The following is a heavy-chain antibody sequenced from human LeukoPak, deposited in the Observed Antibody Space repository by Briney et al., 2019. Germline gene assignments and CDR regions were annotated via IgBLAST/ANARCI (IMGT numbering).Heavy chain of an antibody. D-gene: IGHD3-10*01. CDR1: GGTFSSYA. CDR3: ARSWFGDLYYFDY. CDR2: IIPIFGTA. J-gene: IGHJ4*02. V-gene: IGHV1-69*13. Sequence: ASVKVSCKASGGTFSSYAISWVRQAPGQGLEWMGGIIPIFGTANYAQKFQGRVTITADESTSTAYMELSSLRSEDTAVYYCARSWFGDLYYFDYWGQGTLVTVSS.